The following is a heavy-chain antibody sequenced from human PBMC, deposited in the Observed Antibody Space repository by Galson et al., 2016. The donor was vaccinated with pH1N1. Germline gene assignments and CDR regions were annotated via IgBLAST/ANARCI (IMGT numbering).Heavy chain of an antibody. CDR3: AKDQGAYCSSTSCYGYDY. CDR2: FSGSGGST. V-gene: IGHV3-23*01. Sequence: LRLSCTASGFTFSSYGMSWVRQAPGKGLKWVSGFSGSGGSTYYADSVKGRFTISRDNSMNTLYLQMNSLRAEDTAVYYCAKDQGAYCSSTSCYGYDYWGQGTLVTVSS. D-gene: IGHD2-2*01. CDR1: GFTFSSYG. J-gene: IGHJ4*02.